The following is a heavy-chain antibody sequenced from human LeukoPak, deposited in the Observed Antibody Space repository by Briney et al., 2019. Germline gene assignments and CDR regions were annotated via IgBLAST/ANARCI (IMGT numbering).Heavy chain of an antibody. V-gene: IGHV1-18*01. CDR3: ARARRVQVIPVAESAEYFEH. D-gene: IGHD2-2*01. CDR2: ISSYNGNT. CDR1: GYPFTSFG. J-gene: IGHJ1*01. Sequence: ASVKCSCKTSGYPFTSFGVSWVRQAPGQGLDWIGSISSYNGNTNFAQRFQGRLTLTPDTSTSTVYMELRSLRSDDTAVYFCARARRVQVIPVAESAEYFEHWGQGTLVTVSS.